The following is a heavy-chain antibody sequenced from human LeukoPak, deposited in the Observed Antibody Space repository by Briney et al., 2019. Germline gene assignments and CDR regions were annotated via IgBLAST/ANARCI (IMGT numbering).Heavy chain of an antibody. CDR2: IYSGST. CDR1: GGSIGNYY. D-gene: IGHD3-22*01. Sequence: WETLSLTCTVSGGSIGNYYWSWIRQPAGNRLEWIGRIYSGSTNYNPSFKSRVTISADTSKKQFSLKMRSVTAADTALYYCASAVYHNSASWYFDLWGRGTLVTVSS. CDR3: ASAVYHNSASWYFDL. J-gene: IGHJ2*01. V-gene: IGHV4-4*07.